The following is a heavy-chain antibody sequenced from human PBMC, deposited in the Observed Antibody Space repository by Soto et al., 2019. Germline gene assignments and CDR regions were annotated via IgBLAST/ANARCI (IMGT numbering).Heavy chain of an antibody. CDR2: ISAYNGNT. CDR1: GYTFTSYG. CDR3: ARLDGSYYDFWSGYLRVVGNLLFNDY. D-gene: IGHD3-3*01. V-gene: IGHV1-18*01. Sequence: GASVKVSCKASGYTFTSYGISWVRQAPGQGLEWMGWISAYNGNTNYAQKLQGRVTMTTDTSTSTAYMELRSLRSDDTAVYYCARLDGSYYDFWSGYLRVVGNLLFNDYWTQGTLVTPSS. J-gene: IGHJ4*02.